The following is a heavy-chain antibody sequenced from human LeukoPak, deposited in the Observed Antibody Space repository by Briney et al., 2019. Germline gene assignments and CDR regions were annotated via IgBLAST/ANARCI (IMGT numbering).Heavy chain of an antibody. Sequence: GGSLRLSCAASGFTFSYYWMSWVRQGPGKGLEWVANIKEDGSEKYYGDSVKGRFTISRDSAKNSLYLQMNSLRAEDTAIYYCARDISWGQGILVTVSS. V-gene: IGHV3-7*03. CDR2: IKEDGSEK. CDR3: ARDIS. CDR1: GFTFSYYW. J-gene: IGHJ5*02.